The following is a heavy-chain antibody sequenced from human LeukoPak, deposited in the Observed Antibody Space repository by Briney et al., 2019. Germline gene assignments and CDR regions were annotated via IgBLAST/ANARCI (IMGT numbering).Heavy chain of an antibody. CDR3: TTDWIVGATNFDY. V-gene: IGHV3-15*01. J-gene: IGHJ4*02. CDR1: GFTFSNAW. D-gene: IGHD1-26*01. CDR2: IKSKTDGGIT. Sequence: GGSLRLSCAAYGFTFSNAWMSWVRQAPGKGLEWVGRIKSKTDGGITDYAAPVKGRFTISRDDSKNTLYLQMNSLKTEDTAVYYCTTDWIVGATNFDYWGQGTLVTVSS.